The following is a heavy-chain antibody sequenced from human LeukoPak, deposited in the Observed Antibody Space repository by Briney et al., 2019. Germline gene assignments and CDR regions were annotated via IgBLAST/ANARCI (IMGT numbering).Heavy chain of an antibody. CDR1: GFTFSSYG. J-gene: IGHJ4*02. D-gene: IGHD3-22*01. Sequence: PGRSLRLSCAASGFTFSSYGMHWVRQAPGKGLEWVAVISYDGSNKYYADSVKGRFTISRDNSKNTLYLQKNSLRAEDTAVYYCAKAAPTYYYDSSGYYPGDYWGQGTLVTVSS. V-gene: IGHV3-30*18. CDR2: ISYDGSNK. CDR3: AKAAPTYYYDSSGYYPGDY.